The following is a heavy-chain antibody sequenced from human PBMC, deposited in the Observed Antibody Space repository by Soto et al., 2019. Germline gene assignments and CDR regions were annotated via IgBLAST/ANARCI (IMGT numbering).Heavy chain of an antibody. CDR1: GGSISSDIHY. D-gene: IGHD3-10*01. V-gene: IGHV4-39*01. Sequence: QLQLQESGPGLVKPSETLSLTCTVSGGSISSDIHYWGWIRQPPGKGLEWIGTIYYSGNIYNNPCLRSQVTISMATSQIQFYLRLTSVSAADNGVYYCARHTDCGSGSSCLGSDNMDTDAFDIWGQGTMVTVS. J-gene: IGHJ3*02. CDR2: IYYSGNI. CDR3: ARHTDCGSGSSCLGSDNMDTDAFDI.